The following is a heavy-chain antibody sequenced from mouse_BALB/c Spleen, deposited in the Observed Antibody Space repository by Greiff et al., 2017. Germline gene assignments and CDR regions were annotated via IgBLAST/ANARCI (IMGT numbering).Heavy chain of an antibody. CDR3: ASTTDFDY. D-gene: IGHD1-1*01. Sequence: VQPQQSGAELVKPGASVKLSCTASGFNIKDTYMHWVKQRPEQGLEWIGRIDPANGNTKYDPKFQGKATITADTSSNTAYLQLSSLTSEDTAVYYCASTTDFDYWGQGTTLTVSS. CDR1: GFNIKDTY. J-gene: IGHJ2*01. V-gene: IGHV14-3*02. CDR2: IDPANGNT.